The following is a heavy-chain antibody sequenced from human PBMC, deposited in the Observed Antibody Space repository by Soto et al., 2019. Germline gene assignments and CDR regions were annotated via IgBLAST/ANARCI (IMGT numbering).Heavy chain of an antibody. CDR3: AIGLDCSSTSCLVLGCFDP. V-gene: IGHV4-31*03. Sequence: SETLSLTCTVSGGSISSGGYYWSWIRQHPGKGLEWIGYIYYSGSTYYNPSLKSRVTISVDTSKNQFSLKLSSVTAADTAVYYCAIGLDCSSTSCLVLGCFDPWGQGSLVIVSS. CDR1: GGSISSGGYY. J-gene: IGHJ5*02. D-gene: IGHD2-2*01. CDR2: IYYSGST.